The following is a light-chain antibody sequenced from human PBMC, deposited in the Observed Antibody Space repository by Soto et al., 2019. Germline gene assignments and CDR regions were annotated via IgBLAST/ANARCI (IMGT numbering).Light chain of an antibody. Sequence: EIVLAQSPGTLSLSPGERATLSCRASQRVSNTYLAWYQQKPGQAPRLLIYGVSSRATGIPDRFSGSGSGTDFTLTLSRLEPEDFAVYYCQQYSSSPVTFGGGTKVEIK. CDR1: QRVSNTY. CDR3: QQYSSSPVT. J-gene: IGKJ4*01. V-gene: IGKV3-20*01. CDR2: GVS.